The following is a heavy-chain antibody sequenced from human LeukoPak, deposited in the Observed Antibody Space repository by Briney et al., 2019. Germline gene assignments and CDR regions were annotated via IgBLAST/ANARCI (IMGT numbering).Heavy chain of an antibody. CDR1: GGSITSYY. V-gene: IGHV4-59*12. Sequence: SETLSLTCTVSGGSITSYYWSWIRQPPGKGLEWIGEIYHSGSTNYNPSLKSRVTISVDKSKNQFSLKLSSVTAADTAVYYCARGVDYWGQGTLVTVSS. CDR3: ARGVDY. CDR2: IYHSGST. J-gene: IGHJ4*02.